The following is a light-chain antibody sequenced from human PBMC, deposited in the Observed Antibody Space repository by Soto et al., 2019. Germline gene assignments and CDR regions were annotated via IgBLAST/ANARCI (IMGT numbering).Light chain of an antibody. CDR3: QQSYSSPRT. CDR2: AGP. J-gene: IGKJ1*01. Sequence: DIKFTQSPSTPSPTVWASVTLTCRTSQNIDTYLNWYQLKPGKAPKLLLSAGPGFQGEVPPNFSGSGSGTDFTLTISVLQPEEFATYFCQQSYSSPRTVGQGTKVDIK. V-gene: IGKV1-39*01. CDR1: QNIDTY.